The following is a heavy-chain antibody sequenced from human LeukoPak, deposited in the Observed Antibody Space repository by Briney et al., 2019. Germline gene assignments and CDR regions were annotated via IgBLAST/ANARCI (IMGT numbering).Heavy chain of an antibody. CDR3: TRDRGWFDS. Sequence: ASVKVSCKTSGYTFTGHYLHWVRQAPGQGLEWLGWVNPKHGDTNYAQRFQGRVSMTSDTSITTTHMELYSLRPDDTAVYYCTRDRGWFDSWGQGTLVVVSS. CDR1: GYTFTGHY. V-gene: IGHV1-2*02. J-gene: IGHJ5*01. CDR2: VNPKHGDT.